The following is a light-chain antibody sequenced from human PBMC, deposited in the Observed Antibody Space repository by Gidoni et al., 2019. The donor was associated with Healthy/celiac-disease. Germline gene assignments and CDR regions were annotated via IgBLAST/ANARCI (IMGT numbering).Light chain of an antibody. CDR1: QSVSSSY. V-gene: IGKV3-20*01. CDR3: QQYGSSSFT. J-gene: IGKJ3*01. Sequence: EIVLTQSPCTLSFSPGERATLSCRASQSVSSSYLAWYQQKPGQAPRLLIYGASSRATGIPDRFSGSGSGTDFTLTISRLEPEDFAVYYCQQYGSSSFTFGPGTKVDIK. CDR2: GAS.